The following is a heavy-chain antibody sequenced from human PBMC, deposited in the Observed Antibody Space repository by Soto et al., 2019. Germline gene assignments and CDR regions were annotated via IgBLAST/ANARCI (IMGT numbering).Heavy chain of an antibody. V-gene: IGHV2-5*02. CDR2: IYWDDDK. J-gene: IGHJ3*02. Sequence: QITLKESGPTLVKPTQTLTLTCTFSGFSLSTSGVGVGWIRQPPGKALEWLALIYWDDDKRYSPSLKSRLTITKDTSKNQLVLTMTNMDPVDTATYSYAHRIGNVDTAMHDAFDIWGQGTMVSVSS. CDR1: GFSLSTSGVG. CDR3: AHRIGNVDTAMHDAFDI. D-gene: IGHD5-18*01.